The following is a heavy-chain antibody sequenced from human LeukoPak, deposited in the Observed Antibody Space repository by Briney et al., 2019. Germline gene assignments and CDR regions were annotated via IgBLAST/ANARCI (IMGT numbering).Heavy chain of an antibody. J-gene: IGHJ4*02. V-gene: IGHV1-24*01. D-gene: IGHD3-22*01. CDR2: FDPEDGET. Sequence: ASVKVSCKVSGYTLTELSMHWVRQAPGKGLEWMGGFDPEDGETIYAQKFQGRVTITEDTSTDTAYMELSSLRSEDTAVYYCARPSPPTYDSSGYYPGGSFDYWGQGTLVTVSS. CDR3: ARPSPPTYDSSGYYPGGSFDY. CDR1: GYTLTELS.